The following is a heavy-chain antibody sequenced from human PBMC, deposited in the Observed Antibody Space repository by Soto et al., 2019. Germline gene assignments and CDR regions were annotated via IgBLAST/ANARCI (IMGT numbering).Heavy chain of an antibody. CDR1: GFTFRIYA. CDR3: ARGDREDIAVVIGARPGEYGVDV. V-gene: IGHV3-30-3*01. Sequence: GGSLRLSCAASGFTFRIYAMHWVRQAPGKGLECVAVISYDGSNKFYRDSVKGRSTISRDNSKNTLYLQINSLRYEDTAVYYCARGDREDIAVVIGARPGEYGVDVWGQGTTVTVSS. J-gene: IGHJ6*02. D-gene: IGHD2-15*01. CDR2: ISYDGSNK.